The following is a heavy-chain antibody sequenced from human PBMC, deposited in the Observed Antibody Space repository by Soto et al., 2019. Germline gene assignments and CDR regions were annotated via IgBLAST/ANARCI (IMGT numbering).Heavy chain of an antibody. CDR3: AKVYYGSGSYIDY. J-gene: IGHJ4*02. D-gene: IGHD3-10*01. CDR1: GFTFSSYA. Sequence: GGSLRLSCAASGFTFSSYAMSWVRQAPGKGLEWVSANSGSGGSTYYADSVKGRFTISRDNSKTTLYLQMNSLRAEDTAVYYCAKVYYGSGSYIDYWGQGTLVTVSS. CDR2: NSGSGGST. V-gene: IGHV3-23*01.